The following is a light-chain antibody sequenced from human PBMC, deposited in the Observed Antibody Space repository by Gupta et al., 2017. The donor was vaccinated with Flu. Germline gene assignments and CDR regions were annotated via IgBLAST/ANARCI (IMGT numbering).Light chain of an antibody. J-gene: IGKJ2*01. CDR2: GAS. CDR3: QQHGSSPST. V-gene: IGKV3-20*01. Sequence: EIVLTHSPGTLSLSPGERATLSCRASQSVSSSYVAWYQQKPGQAPRLLIYGASSRATGIPDRFSGSGSGTDFTLTISRLEPEDFAVYYCQQHGSSPSTFGQGAKLEIK. CDR1: QSVSSSY.